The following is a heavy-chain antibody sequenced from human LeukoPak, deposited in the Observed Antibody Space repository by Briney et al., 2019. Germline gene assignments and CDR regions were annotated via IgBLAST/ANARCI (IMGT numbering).Heavy chain of an antibody. J-gene: IGHJ4*02. CDR3: ARAAVASPSGSFDY. D-gene: IGHD3-22*01. V-gene: IGHV4-30-2*01. CDR1: GGSISSGGYS. Sequence: SQTLSLTCAVSGGSISSGGYSWSWIRQPPGKGLEWTGYIYHSGSTYYNPSLKSRVTISVDRSKNQFSLKLSSVTAADTAVYYCARAAVASPSGSFDYWGQGTLVTVSS. CDR2: IYHSGST.